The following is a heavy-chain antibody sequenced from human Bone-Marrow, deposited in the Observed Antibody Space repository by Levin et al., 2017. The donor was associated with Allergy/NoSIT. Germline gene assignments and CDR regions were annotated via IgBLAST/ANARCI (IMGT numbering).Heavy chain of an antibody. CDR1: GFTFSSYS. V-gene: IGHV3-48*02. D-gene: IGHD2-2*01. J-gene: IGHJ4*02. CDR2: ISRSSSTI. Sequence: GGSLRLSCAASGFTFSSYSMNWVRQAPGRGLEGVSYISRSSSTISYADSVKGRFTISRDNAKNSLYLQMNSLRDEDTAVYYCARPDCSGTSCYYFFDSWGQGTLVTVSS. CDR3: ARPDCSGTSCYYFFDS.